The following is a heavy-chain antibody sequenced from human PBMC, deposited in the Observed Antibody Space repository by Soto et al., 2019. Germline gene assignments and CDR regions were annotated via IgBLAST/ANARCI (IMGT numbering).Heavy chain of an antibody. V-gene: IGHV3-48*01. CDR3: ARDSYYEDYMDV. Sequence: GGSLRLSCAASGFTFSSYSMNWVRQAPGKGLEWVSYISSSSSTIYYADSVKGRFTISRDNAKNPLYLQMNSLRAEDTAVYYCARDSYYEDYMDVWGKGTTVTVSS. CDR1: GFTFSSYS. CDR2: ISSSSSTI. J-gene: IGHJ6*03. D-gene: IGHD3-3*01.